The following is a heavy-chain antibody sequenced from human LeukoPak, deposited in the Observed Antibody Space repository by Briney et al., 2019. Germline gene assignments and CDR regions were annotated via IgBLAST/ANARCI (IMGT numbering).Heavy chain of an antibody. CDR3: ARGQGGITTFGVVQLFRY. CDR2: IKHSGST. CDR1: GGSFSGYY. V-gene: IGHV4-34*01. J-gene: IGHJ4*02. D-gene: IGHD3-3*01. Sequence: PSETLSLTCAVYGGSFSGYYWSWIRQPPGKGLEWIGEIKHSGSTNYNPSLNSRVTISVDTSKNQFSLKLSSVTAADTAVYYCARGQGGITTFGVVQLFRYWGQGTLVTVSS.